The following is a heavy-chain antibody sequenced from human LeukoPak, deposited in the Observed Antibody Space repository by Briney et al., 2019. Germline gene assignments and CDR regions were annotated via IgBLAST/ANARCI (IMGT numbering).Heavy chain of an antibody. J-gene: IGHJ4*02. CDR1: GVTFSSYA. V-gene: IGHV1-69*13. CDR2: IIPIFGTA. Sequence: SVKVSCKASGVTFSSYAVSWVRQAPGQGLEWMGGIIPIFGTANYAQKFQGRVTITADESTSTAYMELSSLRSEDTAVYYCARGGEYCTNGVCQSDDYWGQGTLVTVSS. D-gene: IGHD2-8*01. CDR3: ARGGEYCTNGVCQSDDY.